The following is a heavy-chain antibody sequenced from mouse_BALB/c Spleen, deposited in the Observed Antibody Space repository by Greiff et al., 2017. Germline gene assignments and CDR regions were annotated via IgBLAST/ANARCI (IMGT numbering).Heavy chain of an antibody. CDR1: GFSLTSYG. CDR3: ARDPYGYSYYFGY. CDR2: IWAGGST. V-gene: IGHV2-9*02. J-gene: IGHJ2*01. Sequence: QVQLKESGPGLVAPSQSLSIPCTVSGFSLTSYGVHRVRQPPGKGLEWLGVIWAGGSTNYNSALMSRLSISKDNSKSQVFLKMNRLQTDDTAMYYCARDPYGYSYYFGYWGQGTTLADTS. D-gene: IGHD1-2*01.